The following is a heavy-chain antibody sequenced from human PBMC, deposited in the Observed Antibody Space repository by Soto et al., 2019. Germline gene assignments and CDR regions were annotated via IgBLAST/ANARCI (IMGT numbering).Heavy chain of an antibody. CDR3: ARDNSSSWDPYYYYYYMDV. D-gene: IGHD6-13*01. J-gene: IGHJ6*03. V-gene: IGHV4-39*02. CDR1: GGSIISRNDY. CDR2: LYYSGST. Sequence: SETLSLTCTVSGGSIISRNDYWGWIRQPPGKGLEWIGSLYYSGSTYYNPSLKSRVTTSVDTSKNQFSLKLSSVTAADTAVYYCARDNSSSWDPYYYYYYMDVWGKGTTVTVSS.